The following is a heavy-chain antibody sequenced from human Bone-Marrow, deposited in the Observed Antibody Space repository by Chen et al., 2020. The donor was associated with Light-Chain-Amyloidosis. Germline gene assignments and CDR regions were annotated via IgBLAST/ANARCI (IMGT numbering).Heavy chain of an antibody. D-gene: IGHD5-12*01. J-gene: IGHJ4*02. Sequence: EVQLEQSGPEVKKPGESLKISCKGSGYTFPNYWIGWVRQRPGKGLEWMGVIYPDGSDARYSPAFGGQVTISADKANTTAYLQWGSPKASDNAMYYCGGRRDGYNFDYWGQGTLVTVSS. V-gene: IGHV5-51*01. CDR2: IYPDGSDA. CDR3: GGRRDGYNFDY. CDR1: GYTFPNYW.